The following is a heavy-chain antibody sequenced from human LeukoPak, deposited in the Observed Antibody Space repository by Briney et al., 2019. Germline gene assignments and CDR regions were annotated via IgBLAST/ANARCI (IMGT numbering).Heavy chain of an antibody. V-gene: IGHV3-23*01. D-gene: IGHD4-23*01. CDR3: AKRSDYGGDWYYFDY. J-gene: IGHJ4*02. CDR1: GFTFSTYG. Sequence: PGGSLRLSCSASGFTFSTYGMSWVRQAPGKGLEWVSATSASGVSTYYADSVKGRFTISRDNSKNTLYLQMNSLRAEDTAVYYCAKRSDYGGDWYYFDYWGQGTLVTVSS. CDR2: TSASGVST.